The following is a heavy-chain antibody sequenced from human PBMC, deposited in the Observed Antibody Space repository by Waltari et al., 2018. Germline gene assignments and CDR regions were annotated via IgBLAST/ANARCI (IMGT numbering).Heavy chain of an antibody. Sequence: QVQLVQSGAEVKKPGASVKVSCTATGYTFTSYDINWARQDPVEGREWMGWMNPNSGNTGYAQKCQGRVTMTRNTSISTGYMELSSLRSEDTAVYYCARGGGGWNYFFGRSAKRRYWFDPWGQGTLVTVSS. J-gene: IGHJ5*02. D-gene: IGHD1-7*01. CDR1: GYTFTSYD. V-gene: IGHV1-8*01. CDR3: ARGGGGWNYFFGRSAKRRYWFDP. CDR2: MNPNSGNT.